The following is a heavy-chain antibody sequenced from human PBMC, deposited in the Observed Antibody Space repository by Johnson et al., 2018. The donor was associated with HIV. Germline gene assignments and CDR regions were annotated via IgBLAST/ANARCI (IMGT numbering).Heavy chain of an antibody. CDR2: TRNKANSYTT. J-gene: IGHJ3*01. CDR1: GFTFSRYA. V-gene: IGHV3-72*01. CDR3: TRVSLPPSYAFDF. Sequence: VPLVESGGGVLQPGRSLRLSSAASGFTFSRYAMHWVRQAPGKGLEWVGRTRNKANSYTTDYAASVKGRFTISRDDSKNSLYLQMNSLKTEDTAVYYCTRVSLPPSYAFDFWGQGTMVTVSS.